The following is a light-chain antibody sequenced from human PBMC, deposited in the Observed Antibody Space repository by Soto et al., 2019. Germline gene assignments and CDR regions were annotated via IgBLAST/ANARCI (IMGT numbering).Light chain of an antibody. CDR2: GTS. CDR3: QPYGTSPIT. J-gene: IGKJ5*01. V-gene: IGKV3-20*01. Sequence: EIVLTQCPGTRSLSPGERASRSCRSSQSVSSSYLAWYQQKPGQAPRLLIYGTSSRATGIQARFSGRGSATDSTLPLSRPAPQDFAVHYCQPYGTSPITFGQGTRLEIK. CDR1: QSVSSSY.